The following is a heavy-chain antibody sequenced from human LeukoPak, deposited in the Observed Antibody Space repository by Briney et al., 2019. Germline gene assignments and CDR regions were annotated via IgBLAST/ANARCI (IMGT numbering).Heavy chain of an antibody. V-gene: IGHV4-4*07. D-gene: IGHD3-10*01. CDR3: ARVIRRGFGEIFIDY. Sequence: SETLSLTCTVSGDSISDSYYWIWIRQPAGKGLEWIGRINTSGSAYYNPSLGSRVTMSVGTSKNQFSLKLSSVTAADTAIYYCARVIRRGFGEIFIDYWGQGTLVTVSS. J-gene: IGHJ4*02. CDR1: GDSISDSYY. CDR2: INTSGSA.